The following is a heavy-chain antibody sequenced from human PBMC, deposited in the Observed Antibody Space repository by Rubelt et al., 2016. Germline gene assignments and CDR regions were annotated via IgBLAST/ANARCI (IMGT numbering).Heavy chain of an antibody. J-gene: IGHJ4*02. CDR2: IWYDGSNK. CDR3: ARPKYCSGGSCNSALDN. D-gene: IGHD2-15*01. CDR1: GFTFSSYG. Sequence: VQLLESGGVLVQPGGSLRVSCAASGFTFSSYGMHWVRQAPGKGLEWVAVIWYDGSNKYYADSVKGRFTISRDNSKNTLYLQMNSLRAEDTAVYYCARPKYCSGGSCNSALDNWGQGTLVTVSS. V-gene: IGHV3-33*08.